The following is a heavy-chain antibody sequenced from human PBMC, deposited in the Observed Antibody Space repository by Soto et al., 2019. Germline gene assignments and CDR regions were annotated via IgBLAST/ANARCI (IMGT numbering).Heavy chain of an antibody. CDR1: GFTFSSNS. Sequence: GGSLRLSCAASGFTFSSNSMNWVRQAPGKGLEWVSYISSSSSTIYYADSVKGRFTISRDNAKNSLYLQMNSLRAEDTAVYYCARDSFDDYISGKTRLRCFDLWCHGTLVTVSS. J-gene: IGHJ5*02. CDR3: ARDSFDDYISGKTRLRCFDL. D-gene: IGHD6-19*01. V-gene: IGHV3-48*01. CDR2: ISSSSSTI.